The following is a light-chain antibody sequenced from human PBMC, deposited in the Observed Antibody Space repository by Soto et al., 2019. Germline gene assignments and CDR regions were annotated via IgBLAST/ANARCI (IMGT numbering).Light chain of an antibody. V-gene: IGLV2-14*01. CDR1: ISDVGGYNY. Sequence: QCVGTQPASVSGSLGQSSTISCTGTISDVGGYNYVSWYRHHPGKAPKLLIFDVTNRPSGVSNRFSGSKSGNTASLTISGLQPEDEADYYCSSYTSSSTLYVFGTGTKVTVL. J-gene: IGLJ1*01. CDR2: DVT. CDR3: SSYTSSSTLYV.